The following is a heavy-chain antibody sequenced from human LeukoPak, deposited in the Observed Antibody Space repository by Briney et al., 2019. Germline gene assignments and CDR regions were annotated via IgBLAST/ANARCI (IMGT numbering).Heavy chain of an antibody. J-gene: IGHJ6*03. V-gene: IGHV1-8*01. D-gene: IGHD3-9*01. CDR2: MKPNSSNT. CDR3: ARGVLRYFDWLLTYYYYYYMDV. CDR1: GYTFTRYD. Sequence: GSSVKVSCKAAGYTFTRYDINGVRQATRQEREGMGWMKPNSSNTGYAQKFQGRVTMTRNNSISTAYMELSSLRSQDTAVYYCARGVLRYFDWLLTYYYYYYMDVWGKGTRVTVSS.